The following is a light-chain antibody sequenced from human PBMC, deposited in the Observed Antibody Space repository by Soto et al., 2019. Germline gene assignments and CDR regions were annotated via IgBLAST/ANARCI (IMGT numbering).Light chain of an antibody. Sequence: DIQKTQSPSSLSTSVGDRVTITCQASQDIRYYLNWYQQKPGKAPKLLIYDASKLETGVPARFSGSGSGTRFTFTISSLQPEDIATYHCQHYYNLPLSFGGGTRVEIK. CDR1: QDIRYY. J-gene: IGKJ4*01. CDR3: QHYYNLPLS. CDR2: DAS. V-gene: IGKV1-33*01.